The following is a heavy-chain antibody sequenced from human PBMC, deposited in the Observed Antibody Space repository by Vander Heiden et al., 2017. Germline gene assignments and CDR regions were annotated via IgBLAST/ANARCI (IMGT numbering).Heavy chain of an antibody. V-gene: IGHV3-48*01. CDR2: ISSSSSTI. CDR1: GFTFSSYS. Sequence: EVQLVASGGGLVQPGGSLRLSCAASGFTFSSYSMNWVRQAQGKGLEWVSYISSSSSTIYYADSVKGRFTISRDNAKNSLYLQMNSLRAEDTAVYYCAREVGAIVYDAFDIWGQGTMVTVSS. J-gene: IGHJ3*02. D-gene: IGHD1-26*01. CDR3: AREVGAIVYDAFDI.